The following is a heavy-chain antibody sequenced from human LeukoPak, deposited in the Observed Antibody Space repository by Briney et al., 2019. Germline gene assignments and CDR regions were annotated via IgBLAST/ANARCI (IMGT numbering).Heavy chain of an antibody. CDR1: GFTFSSYG. CDR2: IRYDGSNK. CDR3: AKDLSVVAAAVDY. J-gene: IGHJ4*02. D-gene: IGHD2-15*01. Sequence: GGSLRLSCAASGFTFSSYGMHWVRQSPGQGLEWLAFIRYDGSNKYYADSVKCRFTISRDNSNNTLYLQMNSLRAEDTAVYNCAKDLSVVAAAVDYWGQGTLVTVSS. V-gene: IGHV3-30*02.